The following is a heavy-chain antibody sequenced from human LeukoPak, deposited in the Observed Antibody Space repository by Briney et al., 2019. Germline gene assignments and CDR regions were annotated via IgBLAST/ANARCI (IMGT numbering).Heavy chain of an antibody. CDR2: IYSGGST. V-gene: IGHV3-66*01. CDR1: GFTVSSNY. D-gene: IGHD6-13*01. CDR3: ARGWAAAGLDY. Sequence: PGGSLRLSCAASGFTVSSNYMSWVRQAPGKGLEWVSVIYSGGSTYYADSVKGRFTISRDNSKNTLNLQMNGLRAEDTAVYYCARGWAAAGLDYWGQGTLVTVSS. J-gene: IGHJ4*02.